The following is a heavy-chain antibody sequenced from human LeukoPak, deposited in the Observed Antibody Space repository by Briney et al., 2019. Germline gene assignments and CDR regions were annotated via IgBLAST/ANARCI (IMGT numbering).Heavy chain of an antibody. CDR1: GFTFSSYA. Sequence: PGGSLRLSCAASGFTFSSYAMHWVRQAPGKGLEWVAVISYDGSNKYYTDSVKGRFTISRDNSKNTLYLQMDSLRAEDTAVYYCAREGDVVVPAAPAWFDPWGQGTLVTVSS. CDR2: ISYDGSNK. V-gene: IGHV3-30-3*01. D-gene: IGHD2-2*01. J-gene: IGHJ5*02. CDR3: AREGDVVVPAAPAWFDP.